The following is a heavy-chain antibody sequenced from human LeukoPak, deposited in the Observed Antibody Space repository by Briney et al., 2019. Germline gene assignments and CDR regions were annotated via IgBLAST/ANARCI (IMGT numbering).Heavy chain of an antibody. CDR3: AKMVRIVVVITTFDY. J-gene: IGHJ4*02. CDR1: GFTFSSYA. Sequence: GGSLRLSCAASGFTFSSYAMSWVRQAPGKGLEWVSAISNSGGTTYYADSVKGRFTISRDNSKNTLYMQMNSLRAEDTAVYYCAKMVRIVVVITTFDYWGQGTLVTVSS. V-gene: IGHV3-23*01. CDR2: ISNSGGTT. D-gene: IGHD3-22*01.